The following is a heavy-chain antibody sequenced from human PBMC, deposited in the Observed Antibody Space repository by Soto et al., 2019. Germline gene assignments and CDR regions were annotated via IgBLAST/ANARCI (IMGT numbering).Heavy chain of an antibody. CDR1: GGTFSSYR. J-gene: IGHJ4*02. CDR3: ARDKSSDY. CDR2: ISAYNGNT. Sequence: ASVKVSCKASGGTFSSYRINWVRQAPGQGLEWIGWISAYNGNTDYAQKLQGRVTMTTDTSTSTAYMELRSLRSDDTAVYYCARDKSSDYWGQGTLVTVSS. V-gene: IGHV1-18*01.